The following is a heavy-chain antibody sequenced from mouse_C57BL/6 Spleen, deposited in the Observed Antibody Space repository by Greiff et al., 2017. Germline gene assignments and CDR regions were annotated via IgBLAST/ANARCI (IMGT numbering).Heavy chain of an antibody. CDR1: GYTFTSYW. Sequence: QVQLQQPGAELVKPGASVKLSCKASGYTFTSYWMHWVKQRPGQGLEWIGMIHPNSGSTNYNEKFKSKATLTVDKSSSTAYMQLSSLTSEDSAVYYCARGSNYYGSSPTSYLFAYWGQGTLVTVSA. CDR2: IHPNSGST. D-gene: IGHD1-1*01. J-gene: IGHJ3*01. CDR3: ARGSNYYGSSPTSYLFAY. V-gene: IGHV1-64*01.